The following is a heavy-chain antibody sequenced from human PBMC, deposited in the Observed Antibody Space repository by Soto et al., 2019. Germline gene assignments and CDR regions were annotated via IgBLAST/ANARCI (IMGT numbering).Heavy chain of an antibody. CDR2: IKQDGSEK. Sequence: GGSLRLSCAASGFTFSSYWMSWVRQAPGKGLEWVANIKQDGSEKYYVDSVKGRFTISRDNAKNSLYLQMNSLRAEDTAVYYCARXSRVYDSSGYYFGAFDIWGQGTMVTVSS. CDR1: GFTFSSYW. CDR3: ARXSRVYDSSGYYFGAFDI. J-gene: IGHJ3*02. D-gene: IGHD3-22*01. V-gene: IGHV3-7*03.